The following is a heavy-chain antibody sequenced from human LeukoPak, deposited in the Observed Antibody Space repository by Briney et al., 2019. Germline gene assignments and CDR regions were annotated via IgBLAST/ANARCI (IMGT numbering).Heavy chain of an antibody. D-gene: IGHD3-3*01. CDR1: GFTFSNFG. J-gene: IGHJ4*02. CDR3: ARRGDYWSGVYTTSLDS. CDR2: IRDYGSSQ. V-gene: IGHV3-30*02. Sequence: SGGSLRLSCVASGFTFSNFGMHWVRQAPGKGLEWVAFIRDYGSSQYYADSVRGRFTISRDNSKNTVRLQMNSLTAADTAVYFCARRGDYWSGVYTTSLDSWGQGTLVIVSS.